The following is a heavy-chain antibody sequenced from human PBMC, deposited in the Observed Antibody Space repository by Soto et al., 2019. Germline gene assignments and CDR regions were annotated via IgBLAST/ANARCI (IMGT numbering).Heavy chain of an antibody. CDR1: GGTFSSYT. CDR2: IIAILGIA. CDR3: ARVPQGGYEEPCDI. V-gene: IGHV1-69*02. Sequence: QVQLVQSGAAVKKPGSSVKVSCKASGGTFSSYTISWVRQAPGQGLEWMGRIIAILGIANSAQKFQGRVTITANKSTSTAYMELSSLRSENTAVYYCARVPQGGYEEPCDIWRRGTMVTVSS. D-gene: IGHD6-19*01. J-gene: IGHJ3*02.